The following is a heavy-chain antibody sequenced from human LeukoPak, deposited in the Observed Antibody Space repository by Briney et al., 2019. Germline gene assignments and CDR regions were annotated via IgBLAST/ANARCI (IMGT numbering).Heavy chain of an antibody. CDR1: GFTFSSYA. V-gene: IGHV3-23*01. CDR2: ISGSGGST. Sequence: GGSLRLSCAASGFTFSSYAMSWVRQAPGKGLEWVSAISGSGGSTYYADSVKGRFTISRDNSKNTLYLRMNSLRAEDTAVYYCAKDRWELRTFDYWGQGTLVTVSS. J-gene: IGHJ4*02. CDR3: AKDRWELRTFDY. D-gene: IGHD1-26*01.